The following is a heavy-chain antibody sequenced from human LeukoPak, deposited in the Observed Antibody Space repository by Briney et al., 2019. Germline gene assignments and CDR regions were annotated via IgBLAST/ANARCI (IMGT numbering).Heavy chain of an antibody. CDR1: GYVFLDFY. CDR3: ARSAKRKLTGTTLNWFDP. D-gene: IGHD1-20*01. CDR2: INPNSGGT. V-gene: IGHV1-2*02. J-gene: IGHJ5*02. Sequence: ASVKVSCKASGYVFLDFYIYWVRQAPGQGREWMGCINPNSGGTNYAQKFQGRVTMTRDTSISTAYMELSRLRSDDTAVYYCARSAKRKLTGTTLNWFDPWGQGTLVTVSS.